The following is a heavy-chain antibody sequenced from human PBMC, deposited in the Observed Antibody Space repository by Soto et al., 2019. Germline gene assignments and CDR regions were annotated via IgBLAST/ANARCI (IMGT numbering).Heavy chain of an antibody. CDR3: AHRPSGGYLFDY. Sequence: QITLKESGPPRLRPPQTLTLTCTFSGFSLSTSGLGVGWIRQPQGKALEWLALIYCNDDKRYSPSLKARLTITKDTSKNQVVLTMTNMDPVDTATYYCAHRPSGGYLFDYWGQGTLVTVSS. V-gene: IGHV2-5*01. J-gene: IGHJ4*02. D-gene: IGHD6-19*01. CDR2: IYCNDDK. CDR1: GFSLSTSGLG.